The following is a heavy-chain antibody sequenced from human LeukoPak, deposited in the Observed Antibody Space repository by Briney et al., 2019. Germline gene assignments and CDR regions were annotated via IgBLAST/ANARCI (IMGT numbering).Heavy chain of an antibody. CDR3: AKAVSSGYSYPINYYYGMDV. CDR1: GFTFSSYG. V-gene: IGHV3-30*18. D-gene: IGHD3-22*01. Sequence: GGSLRLSCAASGFTFSSYGMHWVRQAPGKGLEWVAVISDDGSNKYYADSVKGRFTISRDNSKNTLYLQMNSLRAEDTAVYYCAKAVSSGYSYPINYYYGMDVWGQGTTVTVSS. CDR2: ISDDGSNK. J-gene: IGHJ6*02.